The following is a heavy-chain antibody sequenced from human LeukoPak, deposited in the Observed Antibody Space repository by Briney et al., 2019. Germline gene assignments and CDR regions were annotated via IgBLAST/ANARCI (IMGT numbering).Heavy chain of an antibody. CDR1: GFTFSSYW. J-gene: IGHJ4*02. Sequence: GGSLRLSCAASGFTFSSYWMHWVRQAPGKGLVWVSRINSDASSRSYADSVKGRFTISRDNPKNTLYLQMNSLRAEDTAVYYCAKTSYGDYVDYWGQGTLVTVSS. V-gene: IGHV3-74*01. D-gene: IGHD4-17*01. CDR2: INSDASSR. CDR3: AKTSYGDYVDY.